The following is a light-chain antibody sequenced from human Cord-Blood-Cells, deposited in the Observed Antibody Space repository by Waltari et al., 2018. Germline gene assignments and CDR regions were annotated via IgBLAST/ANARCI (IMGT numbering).Light chain of an antibody. CDR1: SSDVGSYNR. CDR3: SSYTSSSTYV. V-gene: IGLV2-18*02. Sequence: QSALTQPPSVSGSPGQSVTISSTGTSSDVGSYNRASWYQQPPGTAPKLMIYEVSNRPSGVPDRFSGSKSGNTASLTISGLQAEDEADYYCSSYTSSSTYVFGTGTKVTVL. CDR2: EVS. J-gene: IGLJ1*01.